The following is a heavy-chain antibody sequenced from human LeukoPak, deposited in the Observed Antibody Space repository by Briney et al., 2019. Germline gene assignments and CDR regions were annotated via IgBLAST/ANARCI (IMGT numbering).Heavy chain of an antibody. D-gene: IGHD6-6*01. Sequence: PSQTLSLTCTVSGGSVSSGTYYWTWIRQPAGKGLEWIGRIYTSGSTNFDPSLKSRVSISLGTSQNQFSLKVSSVTAADTAVYYCAREGAARNFDYWGQGILVTVSS. CDR3: AREGAARNFDY. CDR2: IYTSGST. V-gene: IGHV4-61*02. CDR1: GGSVSSGTYY. J-gene: IGHJ4*02.